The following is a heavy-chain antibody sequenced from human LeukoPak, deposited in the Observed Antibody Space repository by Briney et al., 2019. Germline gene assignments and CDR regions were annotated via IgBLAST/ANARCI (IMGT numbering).Heavy chain of an antibody. V-gene: IGHV1-24*01. CDR2: FDPEDGET. CDR3: ATAVYYDILTGYYIYYFDY. CDR1: GYTLTELS. Sequence: ASVKVSCKVSGYTLTELSMHWVRQAPGKGLEWMGGFDPEDGETIYAQKFQGRVTMTEDTSTDTAYMELSSLRSEDTAVYYCATAVYYDILTGYYIYYFDYWGQGTLVTVSS. D-gene: IGHD3-9*01. J-gene: IGHJ4*02.